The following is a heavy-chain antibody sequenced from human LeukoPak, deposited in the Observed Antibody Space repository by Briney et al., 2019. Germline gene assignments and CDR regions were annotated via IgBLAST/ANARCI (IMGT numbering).Heavy chain of an antibody. CDR2: ISGSGGST. CDR1: GLTFSSYA. CDR3: ARDKRGPLFDY. D-gene: IGHD3-10*01. Sequence: GGSLRLSCAASGLTFSSYAMSWVRQAPGKGLEWVSAISGSGGSTYYADSVKGRFTISRDNSKNTLYLQMNSLRAEDTAVYYCARDKRGPLFDYWGQGTLVTVSS. V-gene: IGHV3-23*01. J-gene: IGHJ4*02.